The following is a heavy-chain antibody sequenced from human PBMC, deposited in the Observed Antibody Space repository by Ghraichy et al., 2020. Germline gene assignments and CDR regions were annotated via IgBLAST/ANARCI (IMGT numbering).Heavy chain of an antibody. CDR1: DFSLSNFW. V-gene: IGHV3-7*01. Sequence: GESLNISCVASDFSLSNFWMSWIRQAPGKGLEWVANIKQDGSVKYYVDSVKGRFTISRDNAKNSVYLQMSSLRAEDTALYYCAREIGGGGAYWGQGTLVIVSS. J-gene: IGHJ4*02. CDR2: IKQDGSVK. D-gene: IGHD3-10*01. CDR3: AREIGGGGAY.